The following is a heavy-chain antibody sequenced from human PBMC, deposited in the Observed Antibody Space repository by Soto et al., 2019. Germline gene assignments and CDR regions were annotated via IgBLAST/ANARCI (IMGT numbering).Heavy chain of an antibody. CDR3: ARLYLADTMKYLDY. CDR2: IKKDGSEK. V-gene: IGHV3-7*01. Sequence: GGSLRLSCAASGFAFSNYWLSWVRQAPGKGLEWVANIKKDGSEKYYVGSVVGRFTISRDNAENSLYLQMNSLRAEDTAVYYCARLYLADTMKYLDYWGQGTLVTVSS. J-gene: IGHJ4*02. CDR1: GFAFSNYW. D-gene: IGHD6-25*01.